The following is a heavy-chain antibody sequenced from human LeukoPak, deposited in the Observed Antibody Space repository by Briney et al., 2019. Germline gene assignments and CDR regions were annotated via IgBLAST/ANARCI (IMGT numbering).Heavy chain of an antibody. V-gene: IGHV3-74*01. Sequence: PGGSLRLSCAASGFTFSSYWMHWVRQAPGKGLVWVSRINSDGSRISYADSVKGRFTISRDNAKNTLYLQMNSMRAEDTAVYYCAREGLTIFGVVILDYWGQGTLVTVSS. D-gene: IGHD3-3*01. J-gene: IGHJ4*02. CDR1: GFTFSSYW. CDR2: INSDGSRI. CDR3: AREGLTIFGVVILDY.